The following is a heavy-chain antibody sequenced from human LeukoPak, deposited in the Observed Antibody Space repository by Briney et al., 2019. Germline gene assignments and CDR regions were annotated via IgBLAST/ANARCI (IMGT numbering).Heavy chain of an antibody. D-gene: IGHD6-19*01. CDR2: IYYSGST. Sequence: SETLSLTCTVSGGSISSGDYYWSWIRQPPGKGLEWIGYIYYSGSTYYNPSLKSRVTISVDTSKDQFSLKLSSVTAADTAVYYCARGRDPIAVAVSFDYWGQGTLVTVSS. CDR1: GGSISSGDYY. V-gene: IGHV4-30-4*01. CDR3: ARGRDPIAVAVSFDY. J-gene: IGHJ4*02.